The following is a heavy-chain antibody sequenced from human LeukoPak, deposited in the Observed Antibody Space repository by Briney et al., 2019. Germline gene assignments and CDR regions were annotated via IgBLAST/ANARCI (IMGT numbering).Heavy chain of an antibody. Sequence: GGSLRLSCAASGFTFSSYAMSWVRQAPGKGLEWVSAISGSGGSTYYADSVKGRFTISRDNSKNTLYLQMNSLRAEDTAVYYCARDGYSGSDAFDIWGQGTMVTVSS. CDR3: ARDGYSGSDAFDI. CDR1: GFTFSSYA. CDR2: ISGSGGST. V-gene: IGHV3-23*01. D-gene: IGHD5-12*01. J-gene: IGHJ3*02.